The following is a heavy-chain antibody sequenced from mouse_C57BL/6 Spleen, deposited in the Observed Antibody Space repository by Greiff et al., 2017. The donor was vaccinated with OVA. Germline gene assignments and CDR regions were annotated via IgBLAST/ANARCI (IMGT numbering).Heavy chain of an antibody. CDR2: SRNKANDYTT. V-gene: IGHV7-1*01. J-gene: IGHJ4*01. CDR3: ARDALTKDAMDY. CDR1: GFTFSDFY. Sequence: EVKLVESGGGLVQSGRSLRLSCATSGFTFSDFYMEWVRQAPGKGLEWIAASRNKANDYTTEYSASVKGRFIVSRDTSQSILYLQMNALRAEDTAIYYCARDALTKDAMDYWGQGTSVTVSS.